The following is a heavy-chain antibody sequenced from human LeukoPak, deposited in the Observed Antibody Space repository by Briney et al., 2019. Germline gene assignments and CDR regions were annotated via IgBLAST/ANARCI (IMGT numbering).Heavy chain of an antibody. CDR3: ARDRGVGQQLGRTLDY. CDR1: GLTFSSYW. D-gene: IGHD6-13*01. CDR2: IKEDGSEK. V-gene: IGHV3-7*01. Sequence: GGSLRLSCAASGLTFSSYWMSWVRQAPGKGLEWVANIKEDGSEKYYVDSLKGRFTTSRDNAKNSLYLQMNSLRAEDTAVYYCARDRGVGQQLGRTLDYWGQGTLVTVSS. J-gene: IGHJ4*02.